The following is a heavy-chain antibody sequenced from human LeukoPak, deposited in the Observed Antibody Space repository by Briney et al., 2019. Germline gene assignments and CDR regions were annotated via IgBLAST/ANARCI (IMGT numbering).Heavy chain of an antibody. CDR1: GFTFSSYG. Sequence: SGGSLRLSCAASGFTFSSYGMHWVRQAPGKGLEWVAFIRYDGNNKYYADSVKGRFTISRDNAKNSLYLQMNSLRAEDTAVYYCARGLYGDYFDYWGQGTLVTVSS. D-gene: IGHD4-17*01. CDR2: IRYDGNNK. CDR3: ARGLYGDYFDY. J-gene: IGHJ4*02. V-gene: IGHV3-30*02.